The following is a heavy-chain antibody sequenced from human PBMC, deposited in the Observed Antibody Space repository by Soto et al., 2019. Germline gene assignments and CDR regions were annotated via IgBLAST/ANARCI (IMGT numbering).Heavy chain of an antibody. D-gene: IGHD6-19*01. V-gene: IGHV4-39*01. J-gene: IGHJ4*02. CDR3: ASNRSGWSIFDY. CDR1: GGSISSSSYY. CDR2: IYYSGST. Sequence: QLQLQESGPGLVKPSETLSLTCTVSGGSISSSSYYWGWIRQPPGKGLEWIGSIYYSGSTYYNPSLKRRVTISVDTFKNQFSLKLSSVTAADTAVYYCASNRSGWSIFDYWCQGTLVTVSS.